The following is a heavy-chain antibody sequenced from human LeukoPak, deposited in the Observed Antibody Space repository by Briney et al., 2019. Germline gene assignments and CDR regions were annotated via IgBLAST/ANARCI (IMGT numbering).Heavy chain of an antibody. D-gene: IGHD3-22*01. CDR3: ARVTTGAYYNY. CDR1: GGSISSGSYY. J-gene: IGHJ4*02. V-gene: IGHV4-61*02. Sequence: QPSETLSLTCTVSGGSISSGSYYWSWIRQPAGKGLAWIVRIYTSGSTNYNPSLKSRLTISLNTSENHFSLKLSSVTAADTAVYYCARVTTGAYYNYWGQGTLVTVSS. CDR2: IYTSGST.